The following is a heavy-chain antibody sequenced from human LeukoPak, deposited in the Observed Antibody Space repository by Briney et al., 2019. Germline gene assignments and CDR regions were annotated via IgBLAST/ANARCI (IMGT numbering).Heavy chain of an antibody. V-gene: IGHV3-30*18. D-gene: IGHD1-1*01. CDR1: GFTFSSYG. J-gene: IGHJ4*02. CDR3: AKPAGTTDY. CDR2: ISYDGSNK. Sequence: GGSLRLSCAASGFTFSSYGMHWVRQAPGKGLEWVAVISYDGSNKYYADSVKGRFTISRDNPKNTLYLQMNSLRAEDTAVYYCAKPAGTTDYWGQGTLVTVSS.